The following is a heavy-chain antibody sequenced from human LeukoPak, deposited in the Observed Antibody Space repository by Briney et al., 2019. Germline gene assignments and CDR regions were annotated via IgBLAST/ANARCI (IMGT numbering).Heavy chain of an antibody. CDR3: ASSYGSGSFDAFDI. D-gene: IGHD3-10*01. CDR1: GFTFSSYS. CDR2: ISSSSSYI. V-gene: IGHV3-21*01. J-gene: IGHJ3*02. Sequence: GGSLRLSCAASGFTFSSYSMNWVRQAPGKGLEWVSSISSSSSYIYYADSVKGRFTISRDNAKNSLYLQMNSLRADDTAVYYCASSYGSGSFDAFDIWGQGTIVTVSS.